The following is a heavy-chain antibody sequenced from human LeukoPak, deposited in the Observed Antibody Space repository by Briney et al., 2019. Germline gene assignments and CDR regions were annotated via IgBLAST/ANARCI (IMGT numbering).Heavy chain of an antibody. CDR2: MNPNSGNT. CDR3: ARAVNIGLRWHRGDAFDI. D-gene: IGHD4-23*01. Sequence: ASVKVSCKASGYTFTSYGINWVRQATGQGLEWMGWMNPNSGNTGYAQKFQGRVTMTRNTSISTAYMELSSLRSEDTAVYYCARAVNIGLRWHRGDAFDIWGQGTMVTVSS. V-gene: IGHV1-8*02. CDR1: GYTFTSYG. J-gene: IGHJ3*02.